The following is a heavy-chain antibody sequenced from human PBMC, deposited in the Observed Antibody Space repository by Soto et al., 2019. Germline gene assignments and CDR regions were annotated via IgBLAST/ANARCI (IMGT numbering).Heavy chain of an antibody. J-gene: IGHJ5*02. Sequence: QVHLVQSGVEVKTPGASVKVSCQASGYTFFTYDISWVRQAPGQGLEWMGWISTYSGDTKYAQKFQGRDTITTDTSTTTTYLELRSMRTDDTAVYYCARHHGPTRSEKWFEPWGQGTLVTVSS. D-gene: IGHD5-12*01. CDR1: GYTFFTYD. CDR3: ARHHGPTRSEKWFEP. V-gene: IGHV1-18*01. CDR2: ISTYSGDT.